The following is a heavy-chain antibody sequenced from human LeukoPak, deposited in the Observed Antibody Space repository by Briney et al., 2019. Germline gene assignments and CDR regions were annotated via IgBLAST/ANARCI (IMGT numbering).Heavy chain of an antibody. D-gene: IGHD2-2*01. V-gene: IGHV3-21*01. CDR1: EFTFSSYS. J-gene: IGHJ5*02. CDR3: ARDEGSTSSEGFDP. Sequence: GGSLRLSCAASEFTFSSYSMNWVRQAPGKGLEWVSSISSSSSYIYYADSVKGRFTISRDNAKNSLYLQMNSLRAEDTAVYYCARDEGSTSSEGFDPWGQGTLVTVSS. CDR2: ISSSSSYI.